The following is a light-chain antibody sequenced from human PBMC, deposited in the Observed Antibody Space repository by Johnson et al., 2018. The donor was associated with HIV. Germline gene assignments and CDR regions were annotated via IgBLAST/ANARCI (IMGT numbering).Light chain of an antibody. J-gene: IGLJ1*01. Sequence: QSVLTQPPSVSAAPGQKVTISCSGSSSNIGNTYVSWYQQLPGTAPKLLIYENSKRPSGIPDRFSGSQSGTSATLGITGLQTGDEADYYCGTWATSLSVYVFGTGTKVTVL. V-gene: IGLV1-51*02. CDR3: GTWATSLSVYV. CDR1: SSNIGNTY. CDR2: ENS.